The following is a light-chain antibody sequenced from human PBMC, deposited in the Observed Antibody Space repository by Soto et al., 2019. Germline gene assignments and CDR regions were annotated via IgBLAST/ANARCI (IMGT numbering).Light chain of an antibody. Sequence: EIVLTQSPATLSVSPGGRATLSGRASQSISDTLAWYQQKPGQAPRLLIHGASTRAPGFPARFSGSGSGTDFTLTISSLQSEDFAVYYCQQYDNWPWTLGQGTKVDIK. CDR2: GAS. CDR1: QSISDT. J-gene: IGKJ1*01. V-gene: IGKV3-15*01. CDR3: QQYDNWPWT.